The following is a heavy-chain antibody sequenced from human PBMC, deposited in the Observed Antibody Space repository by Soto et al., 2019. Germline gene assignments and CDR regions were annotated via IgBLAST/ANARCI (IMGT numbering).Heavy chain of an antibody. V-gene: IGHV3-15*01. CDR3: TTDDDIVVVVAANN. D-gene: IGHD2-15*01. CDR1: GFTFSNAW. J-gene: IGHJ1*01. CDR2: IKSKTDGGTT. Sequence: EVQLVESGGGLVKPGGSLRLSCAASGFTFSNAWMSWVRQAPGKGLEWVGRIKSKTDGGTTDYAAPVKGRFTISRDDSKNTLYLQMNSLKTEDTAVYYCTTDDDIVVVVAANNWGQGTLVTVAS.